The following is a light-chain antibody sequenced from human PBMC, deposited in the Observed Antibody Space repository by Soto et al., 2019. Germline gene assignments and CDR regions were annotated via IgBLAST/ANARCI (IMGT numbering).Light chain of an antibody. J-gene: IGKJ2*01. CDR2: KAS. CDR1: QSISSW. CDR3: QQYNSYST. Sequence: DIQMTQSPSTLSASVGDRVTITCRASQSISSWLAWYQQKPGKAPKLLIYKASSLESGVPSRFSCSGSGTEFTLTISSLQPDDFATYYFQQYNSYSTFGQGTKLEIK. V-gene: IGKV1-5*03.